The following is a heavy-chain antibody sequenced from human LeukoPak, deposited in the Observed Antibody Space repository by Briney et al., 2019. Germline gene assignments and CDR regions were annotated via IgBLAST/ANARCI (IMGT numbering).Heavy chain of an antibody. D-gene: IGHD2-2*01. V-gene: IGHV4-61*02. CDR1: GGSISSGSYY. Sequence: SSETLSLTCTVSGGSISSGSYYWSWIRQPAGKGLEWIGRIYTSGSTNYNPSLKSRVTISVDTSKNQFSLKLSSVTAADTAAYYCARENIVVVPAASFSYNWFDPWGQGTLDTVSS. CDR3: ARENIVVVPAASFSYNWFDP. CDR2: IYTSGST. J-gene: IGHJ5*02.